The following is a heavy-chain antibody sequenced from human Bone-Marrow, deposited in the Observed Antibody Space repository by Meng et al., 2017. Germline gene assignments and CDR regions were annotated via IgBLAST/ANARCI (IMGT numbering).Heavy chain of an antibody. J-gene: IGHJ4*02. CDR1: GYTFPDYY. V-gene: IGHV1-2*06. D-gene: IGHD6-13*01. CDR3: ARDEDISAAGKLFGNY. CDR2: INPKSGDT. Sequence: GQLVRAVAELKKPGASVKGSCKASGYTFPDYYLHWVRRAPGQGLEWMGRINPKSGDTHYAQKFQGRVTMTGDTSISTAYMELSGLRSDDTAMYYCARDEDISAAGKLFGNYWGQGTLVTVSS.